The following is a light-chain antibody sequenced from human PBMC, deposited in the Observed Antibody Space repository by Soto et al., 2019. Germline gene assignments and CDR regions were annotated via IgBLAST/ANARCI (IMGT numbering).Light chain of an antibody. CDR3: TSYVGNDIWV. V-gene: IGLV2-8*01. CDR1: SSDVGAYNY. CDR2: EET. Sequence: QSALTQPPSASGSPGQSVTISCTGTSSDVGAYNYVSWYQQNPGKAPKLMIYEETKRPTGVPDRISGSKSGTAASLAVSGLQAEDEADYYCTSYVGNDIWVFGGGTKVTVL. J-gene: IGLJ3*02.